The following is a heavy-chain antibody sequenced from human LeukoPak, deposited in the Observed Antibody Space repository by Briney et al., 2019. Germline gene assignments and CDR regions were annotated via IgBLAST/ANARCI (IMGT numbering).Heavy chain of an antibody. CDR3: AKTYSSGWDFDY. J-gene: IGHJ4*02. D-gene: IGHD6-19*01. Sequence: GGSLRLSCAASGFAFSSYGMHWVRQAPGKGLEWVAFIRYDGSNKYYADSVKGRFTISRDNSKNTLYLQMNSLRAEDTAVYYCAKTYSSGWDFDYWGQGTLVTVSS. CDR1: GFAFSSYG. V-gene: IGHV3-30*02. CDR2: IRYDGSNK.